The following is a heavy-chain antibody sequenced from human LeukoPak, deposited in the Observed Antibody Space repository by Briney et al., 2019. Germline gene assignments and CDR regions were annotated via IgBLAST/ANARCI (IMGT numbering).Heavy chain of an antibody. Sequence: GGSLRLSCAASGFTFSSYWMSWVRQAPGKGLEWVANIKQDGSEKYYVDSVKGRFTISRDNAKNSLYLQMNSLRAEDTAVYYCARELRLGELLPLGFWFDPWGQGTLVTVSS. CDR1: GFTFSSYW. CDR2: IKQDGSEK. CDR3: ARELRLGELLPLGFWFDP. V-gene: IGHV3-7*01. D-gene: IGHD3-16*01. J-gene: IGHJ5*02.